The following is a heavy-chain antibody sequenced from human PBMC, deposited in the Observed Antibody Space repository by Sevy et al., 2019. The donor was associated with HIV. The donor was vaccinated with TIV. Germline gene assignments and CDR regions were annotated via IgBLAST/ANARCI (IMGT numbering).Heavy chain of an antibody. CDR2: ISYDGSNK. V-gene: IGHV3-30*04. CDR1: GFIFSNYA. Sequence: GGSLRLSCAASGFIFSNYAIHWVRRAPGKGLEWVAVISYDGSNKHYAASVKGRVTISRDNSRNTMFLQMNSLRLDATAAYYCSRDPAFSSDTRGYYPFDSWGQGTLVTVSS. D-gene: IGHD3-22*01. J-gene: IGHJ4*02. CDR3: SRDPAFSSDTRGYYPFDS.